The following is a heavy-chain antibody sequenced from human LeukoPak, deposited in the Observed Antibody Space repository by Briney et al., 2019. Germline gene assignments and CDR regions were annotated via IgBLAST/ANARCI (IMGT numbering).Heavy chain of an antibody. J-gene: IGHJ4*02. D-gene: IGHD5-18*01. V-gene: IGHV3-30*03. CDR3: ARRATTERGHSYGLDY. Sequence: GGSLRLSCEASGFTFSSYGMHWVRQAPGKGLEWVAVISYAGTVTYYADSVKGRFTISRDNSKNALYLQMNSLRAEDTAVYYCARRATTERGHSYGLDYWGQGTLVTVSS. CDR1: GFTFSSYG. CDR2: ISYAGTVT.